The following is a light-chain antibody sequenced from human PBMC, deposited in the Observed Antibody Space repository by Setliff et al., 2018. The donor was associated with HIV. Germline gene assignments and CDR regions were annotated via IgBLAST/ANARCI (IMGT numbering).Light chain of an antibody. V-gene: IGLV2-23*01. Sequence: QSALTQPASVSGSPGQSITISCTGTSNDVGRYDLVSWYQQHPARAPNLIIYQATRRPSGVSNRFSGSKSGNVASLTISGLQAEDEADYYCCSNTGSNTFVFGTGTKVTV. J-gene: IGLJ1*01. CDR2: QAT. CDR3: CSNTGSNTFV. CDR1: SNDVGRYDL.